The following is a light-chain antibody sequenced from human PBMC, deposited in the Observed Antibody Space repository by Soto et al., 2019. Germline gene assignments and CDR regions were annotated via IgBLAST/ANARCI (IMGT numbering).Light chain of an antibody. CDR3: QQLNSFSIT. V-gene: IGKV1-9*01. J-gene: IGKJ5*01. Sequence: DIQLTQSPSFLSASVGDRVTITCRASQGISSYLAWYQQKPGKAPKLLIYAASTLQSGVPSRFSGSGSGTEFTLTISSPQPEDFATYYCQQLNSFSITFGQGTRLEIK. CDR2: AAS. CDR1: QGISSY.